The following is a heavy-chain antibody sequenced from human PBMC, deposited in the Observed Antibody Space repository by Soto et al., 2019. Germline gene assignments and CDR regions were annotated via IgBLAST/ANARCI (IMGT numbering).Heavy chain of an antibody. Sequence: QVQLVESGGGVVQPGRSLRLSCAASGFTFSSYGMHWVRQAPGKGLEWVAVISYDGSNKYYADSVKGRFTISRDNSKNTLYLQMNSLRAEDTAVYYCAKDQIRGVRGVITYYYGMAVWGQGTTVTVSS. CDR1: GFTFSSYG. D-gene: IGHD3-10*01. CDR2: ISYDGSNK. CDR3: AKDQIRGVRGVITYYYGMAV. J-gene: IGHJ6*02. V-gene: IGHV3-30*18.